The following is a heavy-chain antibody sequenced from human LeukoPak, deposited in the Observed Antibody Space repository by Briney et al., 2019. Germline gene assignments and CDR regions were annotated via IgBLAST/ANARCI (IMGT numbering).Heavy chain of an antibody. CDR1: GFFFSNYA. CDR3: AKDDYSDSSGYWDY. D-gene: IGHD3-22*01. CDR2: ISDSGTST. J-gene: IGHJ4*02. V-gene: IGHV3-23*01. Sequence: PGGSLRLSCAASGFFFSNYAMTWVRQAPGKGLEWVSSISDSGTSTYYADSVKGRFTISRDNSKNTLFLSMNRLRADDTAVYFCAKDDYSDSSGYWDYWGQGVLVTVS.